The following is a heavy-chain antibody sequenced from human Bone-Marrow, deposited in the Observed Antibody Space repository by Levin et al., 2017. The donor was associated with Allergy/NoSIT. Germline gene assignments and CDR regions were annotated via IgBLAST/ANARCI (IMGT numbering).Heavy chain of an antibody. V-gene: IGHV1-69*06. CDR3: ARDLGYVGPINWFDS. CDR2: LIPSFGTP. CDR1: GDTFSSNS. D-gene: IGHD1-26*01. J-gene: IGHJ5*01. Sequence: SVKVSCTASGDTFSSNSISWVRQAPGQGLEWMGGLIPSFGTPNYAQKFQDRLTITADTSMTTAFMELRSLRLEDTAVYYCARDLGYVGPINWFDSWGQGTVVIVSS.